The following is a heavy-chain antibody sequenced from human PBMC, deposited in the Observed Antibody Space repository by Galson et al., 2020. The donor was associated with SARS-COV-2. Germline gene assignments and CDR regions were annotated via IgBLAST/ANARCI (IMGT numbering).Heavy chain of an antibody. CDR2: ISSRGSNI. D-gene: IGHD3-10*01. CDR1: GFTFSDYY. Sequence: GGSLRLSCAASGFTFSDYYMSWIRQAPGKGLEWVSYISSRGSNIYYADSVKGRFTISRDNAKNSLYLQMDSLRAEDTAVYYCARDLSAMVRGVEDYYYYGMDVWGQGTTVTVSS. V-gene: IGHV3-11*01. CDR3: ARDLSAMVRGVEDYYYYGMDV. J-gene: IGHJ6*02.